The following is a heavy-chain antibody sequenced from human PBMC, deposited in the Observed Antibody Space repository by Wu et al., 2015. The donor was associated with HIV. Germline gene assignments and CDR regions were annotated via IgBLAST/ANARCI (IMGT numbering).Heavy chain of an antibody. J-gene: IGHJ6*02. D-gene: IGHD3-9*01. CDR3: VRRSRSLLRYLTGSREYYYVMDV. CDR2: MNPXSGNT. Sequence: QEQLVQSGAEVKKPGASVKVSCKTSRYTFTTYDINWVRQATGHGLEWMGWMNPXSGNTDYIQKFQGRVTMTRNTSISTVYMELSSLRSEDTAVYYCVRRSRSLLRYLTGSREYYYVMDVWGQGTTVTVSS. V-gene: IGHV1-8*01. CDR1: RYTFTTYD.